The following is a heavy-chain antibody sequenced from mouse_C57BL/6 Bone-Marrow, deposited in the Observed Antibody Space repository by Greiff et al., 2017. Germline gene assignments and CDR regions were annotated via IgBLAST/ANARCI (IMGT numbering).Heavy chain of an antibody. CDR1: GYTFTNYW. D-gene: IGHD1-1*01. CDR2: IYPGGGYT. Sequence: QVQLKESGAELVRPGTSVKMSCKASGYTFTNYWIGWAKQRPGHGLEWIGDIYPGGGYTNYNEKFKGKATLTADKSSSTAYMQFSSLTSEDSAIYYCARVTTVVATDWYFDVWGTGTTVTVSS. CDR3: ARVTTVVATDWYFDV. J-gene: IGHJ1*03. V-gene: IGHV1-63*01.